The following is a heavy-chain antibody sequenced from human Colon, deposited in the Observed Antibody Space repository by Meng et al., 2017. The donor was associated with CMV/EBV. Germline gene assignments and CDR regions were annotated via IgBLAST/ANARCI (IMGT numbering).Heavy chain of an antibody. CDR3: AKAGCSSTGCHYFGLDA. Sequence: GGSLRLSCAASGFTFDDYGMLWVRQAPGKGLEWVAAISWNSYSVTYADSVRGRFTISRDNAKNSLYLQMNSLRAEDTALYYCAKAGCSSTGCHYFGLDAWGQGTTVTVSS. D-gene: IGHD2-2*01. CDR2: ISWNSYSV. V-gene: IGHV3-9*01. J-gene: IGHJ6*02. CDR1: GFTFDDYG.